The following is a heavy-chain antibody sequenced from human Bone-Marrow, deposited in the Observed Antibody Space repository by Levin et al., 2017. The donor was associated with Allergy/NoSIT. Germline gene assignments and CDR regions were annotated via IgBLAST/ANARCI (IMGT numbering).Heavy chain of an antibody. CDR1: GFTFGDYA. Sequence: GGSLRLSCTASGFTFGDYAMSWVRQAPGKGLEWVGFIRSKAYGGTTEYAASVKGRFTISRDDSKSIAYLQMNSLKTEDTAVYYCTRDGIGGYCSSTSCPEGNMGYYYYGMDVWGQGTTVTVSS. D-gene: IGHD2-2*01. CDR3: TRDGIGGYCSSTSCPEGNMGYYYYGMDV. J-gene: IGHJ6*02. CDR2: IRSKAYGGTT. V-gene: IGHV3-49*04.